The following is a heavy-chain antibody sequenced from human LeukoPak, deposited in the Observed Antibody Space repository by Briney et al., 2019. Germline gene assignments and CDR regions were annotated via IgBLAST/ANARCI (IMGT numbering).Heavy chain of an antibody. CDR1: GFTFSSYA. D-gene: IGHD6-6*01. Sequence: PGGSLRLSCAASGFTFSSYAMHWVRQAPGKGLEWVAVISYDGSNKYYADSVKGRFTISRDNSKNTLYLQMNSLRAEDTAVYYCANHRAARPSYYFDYWGQGTLVTVSS. V-gene: IGHV3-30-3*01. CDR2: ISYDGSNK. J-gene: IGHJ4*02. CDR3: ANHRAARPSYYFDY.